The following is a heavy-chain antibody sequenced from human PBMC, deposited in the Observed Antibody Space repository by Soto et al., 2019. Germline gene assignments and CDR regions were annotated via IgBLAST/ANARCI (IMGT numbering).Heavy chain of an antibody. V-gene: IGHV3-48*02. D-gene: IGHD3-9*01. CDR1: GFTFISYS. CDR3: ARDDILTGLYYYYYGMDV. J-gene: IGHJ6*02. Sequence: GGSLRLSCAASGFTFISYSMNWVRQAPGKGLEWVSYISSSSSTIYYADSVKGRFTISRDNAKNSLYLQMNSLRDEDTAVYYCARDDILTGLYYYYYGMDVWGQGTTVTVSS. CDR2: ISSSSSTI.